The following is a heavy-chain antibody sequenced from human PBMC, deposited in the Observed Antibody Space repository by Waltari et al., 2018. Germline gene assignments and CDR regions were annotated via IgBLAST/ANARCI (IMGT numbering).Heavy chain of an antibody. CDR2: SSSSGGSI. D-gene: IGHD5-18*01. V-gene: IGHV3-48*03. J-gene: IGHJ4*02. CDR1: GFIFSNYE. CDR3: AREGYSSYFDY. Sequence: EVQLVESGGGLVQSGGSLRLSCAASGFIFSNYEFNWVRQAAGKGLEWLSYSSSSGGSIKYVDSLKGRFTVSRDNARNSLHLQMNSLRAEDTAVYYCAREGYSSYFDYWGQGALVTVSS.